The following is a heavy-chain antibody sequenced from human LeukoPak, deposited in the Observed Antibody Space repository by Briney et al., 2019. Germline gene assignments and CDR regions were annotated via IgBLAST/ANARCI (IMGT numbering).Heavy chain of an antibody. Sequence: GGSLRLSCAVSGFTSSGFWMSWSRQAPGKGLEWVASINSDGSEGYYADVVKGRFTISRDNAKNSLYLQINSLRAEDTAVYYCARSSYSSSSSVWGQGTMVTVSS. V-gene: IGHV3-7*03. D-gene: IGHD6-6*01. CDR1: GFTSSGFW. CDR2: INSDGSEG. J-gene: IGHJ3*01. CDR3: ARSSYSSSSSV.